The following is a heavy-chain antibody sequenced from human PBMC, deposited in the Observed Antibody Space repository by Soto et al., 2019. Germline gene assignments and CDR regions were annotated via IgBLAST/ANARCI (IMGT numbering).Heavy chain of an antibody. Sequence: PGGSLRLSCAASGFPFSTYAMSWVRQAPGRGLEWVSTIMNSGVRTYYPDSMQGRFTISRDNSKNTLYLQMNSLRAEDTAVYYCARDLRTWGYSYGYGYWGQGTLVTVSS. V-gene: IGHV3-23*01. CDR3: ARDLRTWGYSYGYGY. CDR2: IMNSGVRT. D-gene: IGHD5-18*01. J-gene: IGHJ4*02. CDR1: GFPFSTYA.